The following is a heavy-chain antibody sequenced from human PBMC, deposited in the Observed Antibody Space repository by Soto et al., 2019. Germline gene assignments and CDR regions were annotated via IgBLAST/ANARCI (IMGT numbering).Heavy chain of an antibody. CDR2: ISYAGNDN. V-gene: IGHV3-30-3*01. D-gene: IGHD6-19*01. CDR3: ARDRLQWLEPAWGALPF. CDR1: GFALSSYV. Sequence: QVQLVESGGGVVQPGRSLRLSCAASGFALSSYVMHWVRQAPGKGLEWVARISYAGNDNYYADSVKGRFTISRDNSKKTLYLQMTSLRADDTAVYYCARDRLQWLEPAWGALPFWGQGTMVIVSS. J-gene: IGHJ3*01.